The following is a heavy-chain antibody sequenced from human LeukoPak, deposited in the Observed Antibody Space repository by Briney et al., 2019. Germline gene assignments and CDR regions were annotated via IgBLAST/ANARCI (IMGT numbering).Heavy chain of an antibody. J-gene: IGHJ4*02. CDR2: IYYSGST. D-gene: IGHD6-13*01. CDR1: GGSISSSSYY. CDR3: ARPGYSGSWRH. Sequence: SETLSLTCTVSGGSISSSSYYWGWIRQPPGKGLEWIGSIYYSGSTYYNPSLKSRVTISVDTSKNQFSLKLSSVTAADTAVYYCARPGYSGSWRHWGQGTLVTVSS. V-gene: IGHV4-39*01.